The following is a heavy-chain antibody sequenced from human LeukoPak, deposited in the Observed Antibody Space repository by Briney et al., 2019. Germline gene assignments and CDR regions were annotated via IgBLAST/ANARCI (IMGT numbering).Heavy chain of an antibody. V-gene: IGHV4-59*01. CDR3: ARTAGYSSGWAFDY. CDR2: IYYSGST. Sequence: PSETLSLTCTVSGGSISSYYWSWIRQPPGKGLEWIGYIYYSGSTNYNPSLKSRVTTSVDTSKNQFSLKLSSVTAADTAVYYCARTAGYSSGWAFDYWGQGTLVTVSS. D-gene: IGHD6-19*01. CDR1: GGSISSYY. J-gene: IGHJ4*02.